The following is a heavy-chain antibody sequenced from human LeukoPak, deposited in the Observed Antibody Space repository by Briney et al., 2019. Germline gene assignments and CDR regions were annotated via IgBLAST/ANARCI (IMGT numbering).Heavy chain of an antibody. V-gene: IGHV4-59*01. CDR1: GGSISSYY. CDR3: SREVDTSMATFDY. D-gene: IGHD5-18*01. J-gene: IGHJ4*02. CDR2: IYYSGST. Sequence: SETLSLTCTVSGGSISSYYWSWLRQPPGKGLELIGYIYYSGSTNYNPSLKSRVTISVDTSKNQFSLKLSSVTAADTAVYYCSREVDTSMATFDYWGQGTLVTVSS.